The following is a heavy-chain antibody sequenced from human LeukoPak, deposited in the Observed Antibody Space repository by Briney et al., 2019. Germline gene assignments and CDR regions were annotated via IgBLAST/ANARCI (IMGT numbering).Heavy chain of an antibody. V-gene: IGHV4-4*07. Sequence: TSETLPLTCTVSGASITSYYWSWIRQPAGKRLEWIGRIYASGSTTYNPSLKSRVTMAVDTSKTQFSLKLSSVTAADTAVYYCARDSGTTGEVKFDPWGQGTLVTVSS. CDR3: ARDSGTTGEVKFDP. CDR1: GASITSYY. D-gene: IGHD3-10*01. CDR2: IYASGST. J-gene: IGHJ5*02.